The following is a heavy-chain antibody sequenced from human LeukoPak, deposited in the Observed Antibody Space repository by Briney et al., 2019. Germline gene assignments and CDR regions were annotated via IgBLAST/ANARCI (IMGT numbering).Heavy chain of an antibody. CDR2: IIPVFGTA. D-gene: IGHD1-26*01. V-gene: IGHV1-69*05. Sequence: SVKVSCKASGGTFSSYAISWVRQASGQGLEWMGRIIPVFGTANYAQKFQGRVTITTDESTSTAYMELSSLRSEDTAVYYCAIRRWELLGDYFDYWGQGTLVTVSS. CDR1: GGTFSSYA. CDR3: AIRRWELLGDYFDY. J-gene: IGHJ4*02.